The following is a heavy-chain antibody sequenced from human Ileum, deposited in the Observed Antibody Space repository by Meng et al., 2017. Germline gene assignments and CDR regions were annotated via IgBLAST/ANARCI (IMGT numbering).Heavy chain of an antibody. V-gene: IGHV3-33*01. D-gene: IGHD5-24*01. J-gene: IGHJ5*02. CDR2: IWYDGSNK. CDR3: ARDSGGYNT. Sequence: LVEAGGGVVRPGGSLGLSWAASGFTFSHHGMHWVRQAPGKGLEWVAVIWYDGSNKYYADSVKGRFTISRDDSKNTLYLRRNGVRAGERGGDGCARDSGGYNTWGQGTLVTVSS. CDR1: GFTFSHHG.